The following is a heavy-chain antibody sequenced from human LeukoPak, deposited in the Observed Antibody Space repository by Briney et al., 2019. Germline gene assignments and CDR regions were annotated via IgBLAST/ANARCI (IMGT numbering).Heavy chain of an antibody. CDR1: GFTFGSYS. J-gene: IGHJ5*02. CDR3: ARNAYSSGWYGWFDP. V-gene: IGHV3-21*01. CDR2: ISSSSSYI. Sequence: GGSLRLSCAASGFTFGSYSMNWVRQAPGKGLEWVSSISSSSSYIYYADSVKGRFTISRDNAKNSLYLQMNSLRAEDTAVYYCARNAYSSGWYGWFDPWGQGTLVTVSS. D-gene: IGHD6-19*01.